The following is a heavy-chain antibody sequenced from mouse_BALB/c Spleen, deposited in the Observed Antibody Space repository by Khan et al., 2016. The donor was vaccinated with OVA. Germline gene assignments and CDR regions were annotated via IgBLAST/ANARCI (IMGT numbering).Heavy chain of an antibody. Sequence: EVELVESGGGLVQPGGSLRLSCATSGFTFTDYYISWVRQPPGKSLEWLGFIRNNAKDYTTEYSAPVEGRFTISRDNSQSIVYLQMNTLRSEDSATYYCARETVVDVYWYLDVWGAGTTVTVSS. CDR3: ARETVVDVYWYLDV. CDR2: IRNNAKDYTT. J-gene: IGHJ1*01. V-gene: IGHV7-3*02. CDR1: GFTFTDYY. D-gene: IGHD1-1*01.